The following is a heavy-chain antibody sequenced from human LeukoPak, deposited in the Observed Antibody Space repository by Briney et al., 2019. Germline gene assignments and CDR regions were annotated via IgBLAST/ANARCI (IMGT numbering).Heavy chain of an antibody. CDR1: GGPFSAYY. CDR3: APRGDIEHSYVYGKWFDP. CDR2: INHSGSS. Sequence: SETLSLTCAVYGGPFSAYYWTWLRQPPGKGLEGIGEINHSGSSNYNSSLRSRVTISVDTSYKQFSLRLSSVTAADTAVYYCAPRGDIEHSYVYGKWFDPWGQGTRVTVSS. V-gene: IGHV4-34*01. J-gene: IGHJ5*02. D-gene: IGHD5-18*01.